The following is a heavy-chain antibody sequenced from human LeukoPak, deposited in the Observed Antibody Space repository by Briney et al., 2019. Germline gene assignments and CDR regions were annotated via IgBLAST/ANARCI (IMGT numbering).Heavy chain of an antibody. D-gene: IGHD2-2*01. Sequence: PSETLSLTCTVSGGSISSYYWSWIWQPPGKGLEWIGYIYYSGSTNYNPSLKSRVTISVDTSKNQFSLKLSSVTAADTAVYYCARSYCSSTSCYDYFDYWGQGTLVTVSS. CDR3: ARSYCSSTSCYDYFDY. V-gene: IGHV4-59*01. J-gene: IGHJ4*02. CDR2: IYYSGST. CDR1: GGSISSYY.